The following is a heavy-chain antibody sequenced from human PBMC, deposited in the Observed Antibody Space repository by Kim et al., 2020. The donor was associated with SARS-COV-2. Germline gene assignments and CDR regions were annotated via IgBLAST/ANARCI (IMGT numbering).Heavy chain of an antibody. D-gene: IGHD5-18*01. Sequence: ADAVKGRFTMSKDKTKNTLYRQMNSLRADDTAVYYCASPVNVDTAMADDYWGQGTLVTVSS. CDR3: ASPVNVDTAMADDY. V-gene: IGHV3-23*01. J-gene: IGHJ4*02.